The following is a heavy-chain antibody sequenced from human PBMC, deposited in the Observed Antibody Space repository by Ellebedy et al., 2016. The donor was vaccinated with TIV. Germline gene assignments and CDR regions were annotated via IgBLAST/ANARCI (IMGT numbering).Heavy chain of an antibody. V-gene: IGHV4-39*01. J-gene: IGHJ4*02. CDR1: GGSISSSSYY. D-gene: IGHD2-2*01. Sequence: SETLSLTXTVSGGSISSSSYYWGWIRQPPGKGLEWIGSIYYSGSTYYNPSLKSRVTISVDTSKNQFSLKLSSVTAADTAVYYCARRYCSSTSCAFDYWGQGTLVTVSS. CDR3: ARRYCSSTSCAFDY. CDR2: IYYSGST.